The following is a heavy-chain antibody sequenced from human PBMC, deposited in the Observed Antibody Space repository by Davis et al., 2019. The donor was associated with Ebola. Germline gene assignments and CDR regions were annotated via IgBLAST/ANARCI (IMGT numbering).Heavy chain of an antibody. J-gene: IGHJ6*03. V-gene: IGHV4-31*03. CDR1: GGSISRGGSY. Sequence: PSETLSLTCTVSGGSISRGGSYWTWIRQHPGKGLEWIGYIYYSGSTYYKPSLKSRVTISLDTSKNQFSLNLYSVTAADTAVYYCARDFRYDSSGYDYYFYIDVWGKGTTVTVSS. CDR2: IYYSGST. CDR3: ARDFRYDSSGYDYYFYIDV. D-gene: IGHD3-22*01.